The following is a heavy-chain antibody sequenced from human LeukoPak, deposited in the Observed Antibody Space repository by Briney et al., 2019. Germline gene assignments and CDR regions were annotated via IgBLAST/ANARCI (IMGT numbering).Heavy chain of an antibody. D-gene: IGHD2-8*01. CDR2: IYHSGST. J-gene: IGHJ4*02. Sequence: SETLTLTCAVSGYSISSGYYWGWIRQPPGKGLERIGSIYHSGSTYYNPSLKSRVTISVDTSKNQFSLELSSVTAADTAVYYCARVWNYWGQGTLVTVSS. CDR3: ARVWNY. CDR1: GYSISSGYY. V-gene: IGHV4-38-2*01.